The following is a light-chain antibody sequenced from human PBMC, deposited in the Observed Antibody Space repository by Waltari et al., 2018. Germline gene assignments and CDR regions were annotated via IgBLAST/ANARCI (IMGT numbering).Light chain of an antibody. Sequence: EIVMTQSPATLSVSPGETATLSCRASESVCTTLAWYQQKPGLAPRRLIYGASPRAPGAPARFTGSGSGTEFTLTISSLQTEDFGVYFCQHYKIRPLTFGGGTKVEI. CDR1: ESVCTT. CDR3: QHYKIRPLT. J-gene: IGKJ4*01. CDR2: GAS. V-gene: IGKV3-15*01.